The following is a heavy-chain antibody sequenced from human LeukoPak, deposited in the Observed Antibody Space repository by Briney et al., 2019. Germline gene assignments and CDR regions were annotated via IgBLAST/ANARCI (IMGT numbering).Heavy chain of an antibody. J-gene: IGHJ4*02. CDR3: AKAEWELLMDY. Sequence: GGSLRLSCAASGFTFDDYAMHWVWQAPGMGLEWVSGISWNSGSIGYADSVKGRFTISRDNAKNSLYLQMNSLRAEDTALYYCAKAEWELLMDYWGQGTLVTVSS. CDR1: GFTFDDYA. CDR2: ISWNSGSI. V-gene: IGHV3-9*01. D-gene: IGHD1-26*01.